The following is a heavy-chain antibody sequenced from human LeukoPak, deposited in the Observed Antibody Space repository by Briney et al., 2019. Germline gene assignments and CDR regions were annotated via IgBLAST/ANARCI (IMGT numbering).Heavy chain of an antibody. V-gene: IGHV4-59*01. Sequence: NPSETLSLTCAVYGGSFSGYYWSWIRQPPGKGLEWIGYIYFSGTTNYNPSLKSRVAISLDTSRNQFSLKLNSVTAADAAIYYCAARIGFGGSPLDYWGQGAQVTVSS. CDR3: AARIGFGGSPLDY. CDR1: GGSFSGYY. J-gene: IGHJ4*02. D-gene: IGHD2-15*01. CDR2: IYFSGTT.